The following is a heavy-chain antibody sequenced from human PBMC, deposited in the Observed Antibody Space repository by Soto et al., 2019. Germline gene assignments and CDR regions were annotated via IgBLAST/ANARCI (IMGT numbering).Heavy chain of an antibody. V-gene: IGHV4-34*01. Sequence: PSETLSLTCAVYGGSFSGYYWSWIRQPPGKGLEWIGEINHSGSTNYNPSLKSRVTISVDTSKNQFSLKLSSVTAADTAVYYCARVTRRYDILTGYQPYYFDYWGQGILVTVSS. D-gene: IGHD3-9*01. CDR2: INHSGST. CDR1: GGSFSGYY. J-gene: IGHJ4*02. CDR3: ARVTRRYDILTGYQPYYFDY.